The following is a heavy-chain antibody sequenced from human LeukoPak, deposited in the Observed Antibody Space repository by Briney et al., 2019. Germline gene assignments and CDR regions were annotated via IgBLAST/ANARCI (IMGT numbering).Heavy chain of an antibody. CDR1: GFTFSSYG. J-gene: IGHJ6*02. V-gene: IGHV3-30*18. CDR3: AKCRGGNYYYGMDV. CDR2: ISYDGSNK. Sequence: PGGSLRLDCAAYGFTFSSYGMHWVRQAPGQGLEWVAVISYDGSNKYYADSVKGRFTISRDNSKNTLYLQMNSLRAEDTAVYYCAKCRGGNYYYGMDVWGQGTTVTVSS. D-gene: IGHD3-10*01.